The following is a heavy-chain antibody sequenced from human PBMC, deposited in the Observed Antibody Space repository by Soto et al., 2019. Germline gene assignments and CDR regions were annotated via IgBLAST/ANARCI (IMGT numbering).Heavy chain of an antibody. CDR3: ARGRGYSSSSGIVWVGFDY. D-gene: IGHD6-6*01. Sequence: QVQLQESGPGLVKPSQTLSLTCTVSGGSIRSGGYYWSWIRQHPGKGLEWVGYIYYSGSTYCNTSLKSRGTISVDTSKNQFSLKLSSVTAADTAVYYCARGRGYSSSSGIVWVGFDYWGQGTLVTVSS. CDR2: IYYSGST. V-gene: IGHV4-31*03. CDR1: GGSIRSGGYY. J-gene: IGHJ4*02.